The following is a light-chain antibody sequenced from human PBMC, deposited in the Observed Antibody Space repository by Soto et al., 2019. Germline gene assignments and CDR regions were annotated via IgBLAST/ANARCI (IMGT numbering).Light chain of an antibody. CDR1: SSNIGAGFD. CDR2: GNN. J-gene: IGLJ1*01. CDR3: QSYDTSLSGGSV. V-gene: IGLV1-40*01. Sequence: QSALTQSPSVSGAPGQRVSISCTGTSSNIGAGFDVHWYQQLPATAPNLLIYGNNNRPSGVPDRFSGSKSGTSASLAITGLQAEDEADYYCQSYDTSLSGGSVFGTGTKVTVL.